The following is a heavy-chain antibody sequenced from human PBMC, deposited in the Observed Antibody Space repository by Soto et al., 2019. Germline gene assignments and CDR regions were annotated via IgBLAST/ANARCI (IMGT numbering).Heavy chain of an antibody. CDR3: ARERWLTAFDI. D-gene: IGHD5-12*01. J-gene: IGHJ3*02. CDR2: IKQDGSEK. V-gene: IGHV3-7*01. Sequence: GGSLRLSCAASGFTFSSYWMSWVRQSPGKGLEWVANIKQDGSEKYYVDSVKGRFTISRDNAKNSLYLQMNSLRAEDTAVYFCARERWLTAFDIWGQGTMVTVSS. CDR1: GFTFSSYW.